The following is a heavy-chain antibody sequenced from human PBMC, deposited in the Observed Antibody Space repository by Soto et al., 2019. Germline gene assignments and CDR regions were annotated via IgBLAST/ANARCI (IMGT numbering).Heavy chain of an antibody. CDR1: RFTFRDAW. D-gene: IGHD3-22*01. V-gene: IGHV3-15*01. CDR2: IKREIDGGTT. CDR3: TTGLSNGYYNFDF. Sequence: EGQLVESGGDLVKPGGSLRLSCAASRFTFRDAWMSWVRQAPGKGLEWVGRIKREIDGGTTDYAAPVKGRFTISRDDSETTLYLQMNNLSTEDTAVYYCTTGLSNGYYNFDFWGRGTLVTVSS. J-gene: IGHJ4*02.